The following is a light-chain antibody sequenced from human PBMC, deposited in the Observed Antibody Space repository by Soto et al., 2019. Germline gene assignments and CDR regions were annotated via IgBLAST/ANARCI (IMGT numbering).Light chain of an antibody. CDR3: QQYNNWPPLN. J-gene: IGKJ4*01. CDR1: QSVTSNY. V-gene: IGKV3-20*01. Sequence: IVLTQSPATLSLSPWERATLSCRASQSVTSNYLAWYQQKPGQAPRLLISGASSRAADISDKFSGSGSGTNFTLTISRLEPEDFAVYYCQQYNNWPPLNFGGGTKVDIK. CDR2: GAS.